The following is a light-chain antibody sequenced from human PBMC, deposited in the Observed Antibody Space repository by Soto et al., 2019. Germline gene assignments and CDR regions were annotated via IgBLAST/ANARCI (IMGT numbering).Light chain of an antibody. Sequence: EIVLTQSPGTLSLSPGERAILSCRATQSVHSNYLAWYQQKLGQAPRLLIYASYTRAAGIPGRFSGSGSGTDLTLTISRLEPEDFAIYYCQKYGSSHTFGQGTKLEIK. V-gene: IGKV3-20*01. J-gene: IGKJ2*01. CDR3: QKYGSSHT. CDR2: ASY. CDR1: QSVHSNY.